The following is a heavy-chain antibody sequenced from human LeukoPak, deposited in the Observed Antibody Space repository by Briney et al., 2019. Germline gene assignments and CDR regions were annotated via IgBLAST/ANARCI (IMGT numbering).Heavy chain of an antibody. D-gene: IGHD6-6*01. V-gene: IGHV3-23*01. CDR2: ISGSGGST. Sequence: GGSLRLSCAASGFTFSSYAMSWVRQAPGKGLEWVSAISGSGGSTYYADSVKGRFTISRDNSKNTLYLQMNSLRAEDTALYYCAKDIAARPYYFDYWGQGTLVTVSS. J-gene: IGHJ4*02. CDR1: GFTFSSYA. CDR3: AKDIAARPYYFDY.